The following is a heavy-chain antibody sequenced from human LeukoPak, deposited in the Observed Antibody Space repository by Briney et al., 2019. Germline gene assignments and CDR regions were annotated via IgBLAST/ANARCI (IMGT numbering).Heavy chain of an antibody. CDR3: TRRFLEWNFDY. V-gene: IGHV3-73*01. Sequence: GGSLRLSCAASGFTFSGSAMHWVRQASGEGLEWVGRIRSKANSYATAYAASVKGRFTISRDDSKNTAYLQMNSLKTEDTAVYYCTRRFLEWNFDYWGQGTLVTVSS. J-gene: IGHJ4*02. CDR2: IRSKANSYAT. D-gene: IGHD3-3*01. CDR1: GFTFSGSA.